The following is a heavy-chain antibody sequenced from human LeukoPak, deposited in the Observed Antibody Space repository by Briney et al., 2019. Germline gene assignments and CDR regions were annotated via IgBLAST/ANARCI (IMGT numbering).Heavy chain of an antibody. J-gene: IGHJ4*02. Sequence: SETLSLTCAVYGGSFSGYYWSWIRQPPGKGLEWIGYIYYSGSTNYNPSLKSRVTISVDTSKNQFSLKLSSVTAADTAVYYCARSSYYYGSGSYFDYWGQGTLVTVPS. CDR3: ARSSYYYGSGSYFDY. D-gene: IGHD3-10*01. CDR2: IYYSGST. V-gene: IGHV4-59*01. CDR1: GGSFSGYY.